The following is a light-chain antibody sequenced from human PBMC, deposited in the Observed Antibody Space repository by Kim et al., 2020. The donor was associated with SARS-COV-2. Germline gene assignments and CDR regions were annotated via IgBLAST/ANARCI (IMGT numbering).Light chain of an antibody. Sequence: SSELTQPPSVSVSPGQTATITCSGDKLGDKYACWYQHKPGQSPVLIIYQDNKRPSGIPERFSGSNSGDTATLTISGTQPMDEADYYCQAWDSSTAVFGSGTKVTVL. CDR2: QDN. J-gene: IGLJ1*01. CDR3: QAWDSSTAV. CDR1: KLGDKY. V-gene: IGLV3-1*01.